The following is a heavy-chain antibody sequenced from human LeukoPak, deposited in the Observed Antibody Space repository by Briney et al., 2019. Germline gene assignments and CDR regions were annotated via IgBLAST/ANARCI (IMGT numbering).Heavy chain of an antibody. CDR3: ARDTGWYFDL. D-gene: IGHD4-17*01. V-gene: IGHV3-74*01. J-gene: IGHJ2*01. Sequence: GGSLRLSCAASGFTFTGYWMHWVRQPPGKGLVWVSRITGDANSTTYADSVKGRFTITRDNAENTLYVQMVSLRAEDTAVYSCARDTGWYFDLWARGTLVSVSS. CDR1: GFTFTGYW. CDR2: ITGDANST.